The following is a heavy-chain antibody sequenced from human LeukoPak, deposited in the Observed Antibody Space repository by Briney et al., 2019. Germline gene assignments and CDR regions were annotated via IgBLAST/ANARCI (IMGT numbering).Heavy chain of an antibody. CDR1: GGSISSGGYY. D-gene: IGHD1-14*01. V-gene: IGHV4-31*03. CDR2: IYYSGST. CDR3: ARGRTAYFDY. Sequence: SQTLSLTCTVSGGSISSGGYYWSWIREPPGKGLEWIGYIYYSGSTYYNPSLKSRVTISVDTSKNQFSLKLSSVTAADTAVYYCARGRTAYFDYWGQGTLVTVSS. J-gene: IGHJ4*02.